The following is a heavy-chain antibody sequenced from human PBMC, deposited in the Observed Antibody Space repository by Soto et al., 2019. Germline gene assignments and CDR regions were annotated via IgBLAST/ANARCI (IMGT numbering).Heavy chain of an antibody. CDR1: GFTFSSYG. J-gene: IGHJ5*02. CDR3: ARDGASTYIVLVPAVRWFDP. D-gene: IGHD2-2*01. Sequence: GGSLRLSCAASGFTFSSYGMHWVRQAPGKGLEWVAVISYDGSNKYYADSVKGRFTISRDNSKNTLYLQMNSLRAEDTAVYYCARDGASTYIVLVPAVRWFDPWGQGTLVTVSS. V-gene: IGHV3-30*19. CDR2: ISYDGSNK.